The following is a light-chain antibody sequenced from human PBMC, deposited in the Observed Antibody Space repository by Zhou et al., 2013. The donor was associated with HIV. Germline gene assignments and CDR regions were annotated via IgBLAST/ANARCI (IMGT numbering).Light chain of an antibody. CDR3: MQALHTFT. Sequence: DVVMTQSPLSLSVSPGEPASISCRSSESLLYNGHNHLDWYLQKPGQSPQLLIYLASNRATGVPDRFSGSVSGTDFTLTISRVEAEDVGLFCMQALHTFTFGGGTKGGDQT. V-gene: IGKV2-28*01. CDR1: ESLLYNGHNH. J-gene: IGKJ4*01. CDR2: LAS.